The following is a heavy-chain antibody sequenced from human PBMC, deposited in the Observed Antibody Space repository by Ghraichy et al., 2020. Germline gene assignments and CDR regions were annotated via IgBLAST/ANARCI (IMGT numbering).Heavy chain of an antibody. V-gene: IGHV3-48*02. J-gene: IGHJ6*02. CDR1: GFTFSSYS. CDR3: ARGSKVVRFYYYDGMDG. D-gene: IGHD4-23*01. Sequence: GESLNISCVGSGFTFSSYSMNWVRQSPGKGLEWVSYITSSSRSKFYADSVKGRFTISRDNAQNSLSLQMNSLRDEDTAVYYCARGSKVVRFYYYDGMDGWGQGTTGT. CDR2: ITSSSRSK.